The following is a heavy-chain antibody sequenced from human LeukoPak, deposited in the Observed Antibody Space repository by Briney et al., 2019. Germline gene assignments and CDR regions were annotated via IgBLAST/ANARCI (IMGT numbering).Heavy chain of an antibody. CDR3: AHAGDYGYFDY. D-gene: IGHD4-17*01. J-gene: IGHJ4*02. V-gene: IGHV3-23*01. CDR2: ISGSGGST. CDR1: GFAFSSYA. Sequence: GGSLRLSCAASGFAFSSYAMSWVRQAPGKGLEWVSAISGSGGSTYYADSVKGRFTISRDNSKNTLYLQMNSLRAEDTAVYYCAHAGDYGYFDYWGQGTLVTVSS.